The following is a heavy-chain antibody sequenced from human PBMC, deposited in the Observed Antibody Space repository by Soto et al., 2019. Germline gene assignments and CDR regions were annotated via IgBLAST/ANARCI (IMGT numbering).Heavy chain of an antibody. D-gene: IGHD5-12*01. CDR1: GGTFSSYT. CDR2: IIPILGIA. Sequence: GASVKVSCKASGGTFSSYTISWVRQAPGQGLEWMGRIIPILGIANYAQKFQGRVTITADKSTSTAYMELSSLRSEDTAVYYCARWLQFQYYSYGMDVWGQGTTVTVSS. V-gene: IGHV1-69*02. CDR3: ARWLQFQYYSYGMDV. J-gene: IGHJ6*02.